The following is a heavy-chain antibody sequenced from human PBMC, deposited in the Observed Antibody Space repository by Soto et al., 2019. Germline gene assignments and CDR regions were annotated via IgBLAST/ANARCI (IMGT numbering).Heavy chain of an antibody. D-gene: IGHD3-22*01. CDR3: AXXFYYDSSGYADY. Sequence: QVRLVQSGAEVKKPGASVKVSCKXSGXXFTSYGFSWVRQAPGQGLEWMGWISAYNGNTNYAQKLQGRVTMTTDTSTSTAYMELRSLRSXXTXVXXXAXXFYYDSSGYADYWGQGTLVTVSS. CDR1: GXXFTSYG. V-gene: IGHV1-18*01. CDR2: ISAYNGNT. J-gene: IGHJ4*02.